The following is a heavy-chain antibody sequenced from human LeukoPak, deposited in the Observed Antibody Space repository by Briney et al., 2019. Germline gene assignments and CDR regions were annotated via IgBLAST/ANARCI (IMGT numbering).Heavy chain of an antibody. J-gene: IGHJ6*03. V-gene: IGHV3-30*01. CDR1: GFTFSSYA. CDR3: ARGQYYYYYYMDV. CDR2: ISYDGLNK. Sequence: GGSLRLSCAASGFTFSSYAMHWVRQAPGRGVERVAVISYDGLNKYYADSVKGRFSISRDTSKKRLYLQMNSLGAEDTAVYYCARGQYYYYYYMDVWGKGTTVTVSS.